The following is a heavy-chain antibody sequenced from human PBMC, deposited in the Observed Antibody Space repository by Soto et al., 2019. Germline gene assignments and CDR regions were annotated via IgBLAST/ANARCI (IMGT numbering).Heavy chain of an antibody. Sequence: SVKVSCKASGGTFSSYAISWVRQAPGQGLEWMGGIIPIFGIANYAQKFQGRVTITADKSTSTAYMELSSLRSEDTAVYYCAIESDTAMAPDAFDIWGQGTMVTVSS. J-gene: IGHJ3*02. CDR2: IIPIFGIA. CDR1: GGTFSSYA. CDR3: AIESDTAMAPDAFDI. V-gene: IGHV1-69*10. D-gene: IGHD5-18*01.